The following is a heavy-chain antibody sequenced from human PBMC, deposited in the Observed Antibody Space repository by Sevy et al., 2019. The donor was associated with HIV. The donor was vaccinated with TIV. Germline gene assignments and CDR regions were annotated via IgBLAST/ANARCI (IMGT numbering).Heavy chain of an antibody. Sequence: GGSLRLSCAASGFTFSSYSMNWVRQAPGKGLEWVSSISSSSSYIYYADSVKGRFTISRDSAKNSLYLQMNSLRAEDTAVYYCARRGYCSSTSCYRAFDIWGQGTMVTVSS. CDR2: ISSSSSYI. D-gene: IGHD2-2*03. CDR3: ARRGYCSSTSCYRAFDI. J-gene: IGHJ3*02. V-gene: IGHV3-21*01. CDR1: GFTFSSYS.